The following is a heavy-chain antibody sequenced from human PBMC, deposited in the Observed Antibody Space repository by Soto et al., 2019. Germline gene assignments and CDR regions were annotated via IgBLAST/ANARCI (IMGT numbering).Heavy chain of an antibody. CDR2: IYYSGST. D-gene: IGHD3-22*01. Sequence: SETLSLTCTVSGGSISSGGYYWSWIRQHPGKGLEWIGYIYYSGSTYYNPSLKSAVTISVDTSKNQFSLKLSSVTAADTAVYYCAREPSTMINGMDVWGQGTTVTVSS. J-gene: IGHJ6*02. CDR3: AREPSTMINGMDV. V-gene: IGHV4-31*01. CDR1: GGSISSGGYY.